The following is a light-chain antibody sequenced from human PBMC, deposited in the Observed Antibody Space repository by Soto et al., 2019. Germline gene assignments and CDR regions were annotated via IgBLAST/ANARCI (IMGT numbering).Light chain of an antibody. CDR1: QRIGSW. CDR2: GAS. J-gene: IGKJ4*01. V-gene: IGKV3-15*01. CDR3: QQYNSRPLT. Sequence: MTQSPSTLSASVGDRVTITCRASQRIGSWVAWYQQKPGQAPRLLIYGASTRATDIPAKFSGSGSGTEFSLTISSLQSEDFALYYCQQYNSRPLTFGGGTKVDIK.